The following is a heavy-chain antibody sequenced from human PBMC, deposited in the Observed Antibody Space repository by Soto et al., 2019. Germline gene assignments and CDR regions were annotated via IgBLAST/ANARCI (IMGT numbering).Heavy chain of an antibody. CDR1: GYTITSYS. CDR3: TRESKFDTGGYYYAY. D-gene: IGHD3-22*01. V-gene: IGHV1-3*01. CDR2: ISAGYDNT. Sequence: AKVCCEACGYTITSYSMHWVRQAPGQSLEWMGWISAGYDNTRYSQNLQGRVTIARDTSASTLYMELSSLRSEDTAVYYCTRESKFDTGGYYYAYWGQGTLVTVSS. J-gene: IGHJ4*02.